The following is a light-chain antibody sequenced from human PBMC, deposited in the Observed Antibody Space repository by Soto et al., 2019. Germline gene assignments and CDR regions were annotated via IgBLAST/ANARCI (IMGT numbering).Light chain of an antibody. Sequence: QSALTQPASVSGSPGQSITISCTGTSSDVGGYKYVSWYQQHPDKAPKFIIYDVNKRPSGVPDRFSGSKSGTTASLTISGLQADDEADYYCCSYAGSYTMLFGGGTKLTVL. CDR2: DVN. J-gene: IGLJ2*01. CDR1: SSDVGGYKY. V-gene: IGLV2-11*01. CDR3: CSYAGSYTML.